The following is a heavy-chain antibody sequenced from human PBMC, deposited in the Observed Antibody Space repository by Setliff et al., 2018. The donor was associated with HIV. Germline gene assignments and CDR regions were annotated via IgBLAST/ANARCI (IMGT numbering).Heavy chain of an antibody. Sequence: PSETLSLTCTVSGDSISSDFYWGWIRQPPGKGLEWIASIYHSGNTYYMPSLQNRVTISVDMSKNQFSLKLNSVTAADTAVYYCARGEACGGGCHYAFELWGRGTMVTVSS. CDR2: IYHSGNT. CDR1: GDSISSDFY. CDR3: ARGEACGGGCHYAFEL. D-gene: IGHD2-21*02. J-gene: IGHJ3*01. V-gene: IGHV4-38-2*02.